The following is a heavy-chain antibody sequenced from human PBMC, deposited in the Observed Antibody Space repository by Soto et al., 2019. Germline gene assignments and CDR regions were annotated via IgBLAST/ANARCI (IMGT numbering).Heavy chain of an antibody. D-gene: IGHD2-8*01. J-gene: IGHJ4*02. CDR1: GFIFGNHG. Sequence: PGGSLRLSCAASGFIFGNHGMTWVRQAPGRALEWVSTINANAIDTHYADSVKGSFTISRDNSKRTLDLQMNSLRAEDTAISSCVSWVSAHFDFWGPGTLVTVSS. V-gene: IGHV3-23*01. CDR3: VSWVSAHFDF. CDR2: INANAIDT.